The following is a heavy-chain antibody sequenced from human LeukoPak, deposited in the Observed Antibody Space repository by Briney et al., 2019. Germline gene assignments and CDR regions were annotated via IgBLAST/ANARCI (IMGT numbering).Heavy chain of an antibody. CDR3: ARDYNNYPSY. V-gene: IGHV3-74*01. CDR2: INRDGSGT. CDR1: GFTFSNYW. J-gene: IGHJ4*02. Sequence: SGGSLRLSCAASGFTFSNYWMHWVRQAPGKGLVWVSRINRDGSGTTYADSVKGRFTISRDNAKNTLYLLMNSLRAEDTAVYYCARDYNNYPSYWGQGTLVTVSS. D-gene: IGHD4-11*01.